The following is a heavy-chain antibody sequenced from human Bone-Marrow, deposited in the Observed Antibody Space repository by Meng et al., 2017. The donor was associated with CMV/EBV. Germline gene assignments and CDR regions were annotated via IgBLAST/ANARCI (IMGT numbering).Heavy chain of an antibody. CDR1: GFTFSRYA. V-gene: IGHV3-21*01. CDR2: ISSSSSYI. Sequence: GESLKISCEVSGFTFSRYAMTWVRQTPGKGLEWVSSISSSSSYIYYADSVKGRFTISRDNAKNSLYLQMNSLRAEDTAVYYCARDRGDYWGQGTRVTGSS. J-gene: IGHJ4*02. D-gene: IGHD1-26*01. CDR3: ARDRGDY.